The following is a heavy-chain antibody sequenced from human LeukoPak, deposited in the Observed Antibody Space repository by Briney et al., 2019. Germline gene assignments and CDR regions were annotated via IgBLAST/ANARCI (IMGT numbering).Heavy chain of an antibody. D-gene: IGHD2-15*01. J-gene: IGHJ4*02. CDR2: ISGSGGST. V-gene: IGHV3-23*01. Sequence: GGSLRLSCAASGFTFSSYAMSWVRQAPGKGLEWVSAISGSGGSTYYADSVKGRFTISRDNSKNTLYLQMNSLRAEDTAVYYCAKVYCSGGSCYPPPYDYWGQGTLVTVSS. CDR3: AKVYCSGGSCYPPPYDY. CDR1: GFTFSSYA.